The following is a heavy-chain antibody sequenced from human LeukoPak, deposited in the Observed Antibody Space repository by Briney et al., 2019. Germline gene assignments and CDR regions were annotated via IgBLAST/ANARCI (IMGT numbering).Heavy chain of an antibody. CDR2: IIPILGIA. CDR3: AREGYGSGSSHWFDP. V-gene: IGHV1-69*04. CDR1: GGTFSSYA. J-gene: IGHJ5*02. Sequence: ASVKVSCKASGGTFSSYAISWVRQAPGQGLEWMGRIIPILGIANYAQKFQGRVTITADKSTSTAYMELSSLRSEDTAVYYCAREGYGSGSSHWFDPWGQGTLVTVSS. D-gene: IGHD3-10*01.